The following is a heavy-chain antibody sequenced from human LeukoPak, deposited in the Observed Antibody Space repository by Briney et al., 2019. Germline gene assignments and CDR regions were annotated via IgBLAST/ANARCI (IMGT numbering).Heavy chain of an antibody. D-gene: IGHD2/OR15-2a*01. J-gene: IGHJ4*02. Sequence: GGSLRLSCAAYGFTFNSYWMTWVRQAPGKGLEWVANIKEDGSEKYVDSVKGRFSISRNNSKNSLYLQMNSLRAEDTAVYYCARGHFYSIYWGQGTLVTVSS. CDR2: IKEDGSEK. CDR1: GFTFNSYW. CDR3: ARGHFYSIY. V-gene: IGHV3-7*01.